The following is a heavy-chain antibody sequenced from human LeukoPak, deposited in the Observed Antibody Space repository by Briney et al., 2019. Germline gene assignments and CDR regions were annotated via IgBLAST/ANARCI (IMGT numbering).Heavy chain of an antibody. CDR1: GYTFTGYY. CDR3: ARDQSRYCSSTSCYGHYYYMDV. J-gene: IGHJ6*03. V-gene: IGHV1-18*04. Sequence: ASVKVSCKASGYTFTGYYMHWVRQAPGQGLEWMGWISAYNGNTNYAQKLQGRVTMTTDTSTSTAYMELRSLRSDDTAVYYCARDQSRYCSSTSCYGHYYYMDVWGKGTTVTVSS. D-gene: IGHD2-2*01. CDR2: ISAYNGNT.